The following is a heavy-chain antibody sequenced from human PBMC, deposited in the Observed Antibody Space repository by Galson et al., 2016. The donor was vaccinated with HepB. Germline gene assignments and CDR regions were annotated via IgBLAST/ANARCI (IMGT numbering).Heavy chain of an antibody. Sequence: SLRLSCAASNFSLNDYGLHWVRQAPGKGLEWVANIWYDGNTKYYAESVKCRFFISRDTPKNELYREMHRLRVDDTGIYYCARDFDAVVNPNYYYYGMDVWGRGTAVTVSS. CDR3: ARDFDAVVNPNYYYYGMDV. D-gene: IGHD4-23*01. CDR1: NFSLNDYG. CDR2: IWYDGNTK. V-gene: IGHV3-33*01. J-gene: IGHJ6*02.